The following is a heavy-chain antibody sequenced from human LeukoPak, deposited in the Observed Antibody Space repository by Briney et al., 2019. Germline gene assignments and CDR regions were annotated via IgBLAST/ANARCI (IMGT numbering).Heavy chain of an antibody. V-gene: IGHV3-15*01. Sequence: GGSLRLSRAGSGFTMRNDFMTWVRQAPGKGLEWVGRIKSELDGGTTDYAAPVKGRFAISRDSTNTLYLQMNSLKTEDTAIYYCALAWFGESRDGLDIWGHGTTVAVSS. D-gene: IGHD3-10*01. J-gene: IGHJ3*02. CDR2: IKSELDGGTT. CDR1: GFTMRNDF. CDR3: ALAWFGESRDGLDI.